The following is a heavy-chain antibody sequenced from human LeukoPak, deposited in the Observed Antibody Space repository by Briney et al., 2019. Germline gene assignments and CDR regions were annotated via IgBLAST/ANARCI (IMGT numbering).Heavy chain of an antibody. CDR3: ARELPPVVTYYFDY. CDR2: IMGRSSSSDGGAI. V-gene: IGHV3-48*02. J-gene: IGHJ4*02. D-gene: IGHD3-22*01. Sequence: QTGGSLRLSCTASVFTFSTYSIKCVPQAPGRGLERVSYIMGRSSSSDGGAIQYADSVKGRFTISRDNDKNSLYLQMNSMRDEDTAVYYCARELPPVVTYYFDYWGQGTLVTVSS. CDR1: VFTFSTYS.